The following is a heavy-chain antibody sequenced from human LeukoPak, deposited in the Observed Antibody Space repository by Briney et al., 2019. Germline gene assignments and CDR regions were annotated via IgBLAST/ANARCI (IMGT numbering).Heavy chain of an antibody. V-gene: IGHV3-21*01. J-gene: IGHJ4*02. D-gene: IGHD5-24*01. CDR2: TSSSSSYI. CDR3: ARGEEKATITGLDS. CDR1: GFTFSNYF. Sequence: PGGSLRLSCAASGFTFSNYFMNWVRQAPGKGLEWVSATSSSSSYIYYADTVKGRFTISRDNAKNSVYLQMHGLRAEDTAVYFCARGEEKATITGLDSWGQGTLVTVSS.